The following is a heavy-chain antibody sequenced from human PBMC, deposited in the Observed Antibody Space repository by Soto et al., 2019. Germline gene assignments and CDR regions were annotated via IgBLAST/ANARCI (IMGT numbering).Heavy chain of an antibody. CDR1: GFTFSDYY. CDR2: ISSSGSTI. V-gene: IGHV3-11*01. D-gene: IGHD3-10*01. CDR3: ARVSIRGVIIYYYYYYMDV. Sequence: GGSLRLSCAASGFTFSDYYMSWIRQAPGKGLEWVSYISSSGSTIYYADSVKGRFTISRDNAKNSLYLQMNSLRAEDTAVYYCARVSIRGVIIYYYYYYMDVWGKGTTVTVSS. J-gene: IGHJ6*03.